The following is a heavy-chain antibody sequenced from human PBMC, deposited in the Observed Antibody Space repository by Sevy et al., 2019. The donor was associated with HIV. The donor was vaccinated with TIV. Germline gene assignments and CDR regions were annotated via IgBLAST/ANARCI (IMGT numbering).Heavy chain of an antibody. D-gene: IGHD3-10*01. CDR1: GYTFTSYG. CDR2: INAGNGNT. CDR3: ARRVGTMVQGVITSWFDP. V-gene: IGHV1-3*01. J-gene: IGHJ5*02. Sequence: ASVKVSCKASGYTFTSYGMHWVRQAPGQRLEWMGWINAGNGNTKYSQKFQGRVTITRDTSASTAYMELSSLRSEDTAVYYCARRVGTMVQGVITSWFDPWGQGTLVTVSS.